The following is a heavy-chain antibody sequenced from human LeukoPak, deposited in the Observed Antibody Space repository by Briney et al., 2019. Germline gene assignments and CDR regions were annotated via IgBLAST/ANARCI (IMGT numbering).Heavy chain of an antibody. Sequence: ASVKVSCTASGYTFTDYHLHWVRQAPGQGLEWMGWINPNSGGTNYAQTFRGRVTMTRDTSITTAYLELSRLRTDDTAVYYCARIGYNHYFDYWGQGTLVTVSS. J-gene: IGHJ4*02. D-gene: IGHD1-14*01. CDR1: GYTFTDYH. CDR3: ARIGYNHYFDY. CDR2: INPNSGGT. V-gene: IGHV1-2*02.